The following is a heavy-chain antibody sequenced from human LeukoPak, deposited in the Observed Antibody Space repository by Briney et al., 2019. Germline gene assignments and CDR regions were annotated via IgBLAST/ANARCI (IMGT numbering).Heavy chain of an antibody. CDR1: GYSISSGYY. Sequence: PSETLSLTCAVSGYSISSGYYWGWIRQPPGKGLEWIGSIYHSGSTYYNPSLKSRVTISVDTSKNQFSLKLSSVTAADTAVYYCARDGANWYFDLWGRGTLVTVSS. D-gene: IGHD3-16*01. J-gene: IGHJ2*01. CDR2: IYHSGST. CDR3: ARDGANWYFDL. V-gene: IGHV4-38-2*02.